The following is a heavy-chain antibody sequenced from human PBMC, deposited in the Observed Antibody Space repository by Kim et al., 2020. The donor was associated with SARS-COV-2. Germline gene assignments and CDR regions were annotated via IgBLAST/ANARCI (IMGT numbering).Heavy chain of an antibody. Sequence: SETLSLTCTVSGDSISSSYWWSWVRQPPGKGLEWIGEIYHSGTTHYNPSLKSRFSTSIDKSRRQFSLIMTSLTAADTAVYYCARDLVRGDRNYFDPWGQGILVTVFS. J-gene: IGHJ5*02. D-gene: IGHD3-10*01. V-gene: IGHV4-4*02. CDR1: GDSISSSYW. CDR3: ARDLVRGDRNYFDP. CDR2: IYHSGTT.